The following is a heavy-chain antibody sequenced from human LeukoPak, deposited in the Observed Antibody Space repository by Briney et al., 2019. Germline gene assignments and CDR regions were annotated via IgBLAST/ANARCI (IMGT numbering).Heavy chain of an antibody. J-gene: IGHJ4*02. V-gene: IGHV3-20*04. D-gene: IGHD2-15*01. CDR2: INWNGGST. CDR3: ARAYPKALVVVAAAFDY. CDR1: GFTFDDYG. Sequence: SGGSLRLSCAACGFTFDDYGMSWVRQAPGKGREWVSGINWNGGSTGYADSVKGRFTISRDNAKNSLYLQMNSLRAEDTALYYCARAYPKALVVVAAAFDYWGQGTLVTVSS.